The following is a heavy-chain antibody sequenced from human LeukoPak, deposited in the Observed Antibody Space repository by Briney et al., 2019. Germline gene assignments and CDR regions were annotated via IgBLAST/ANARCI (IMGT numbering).Heavy chain of an antibody. CDR3: AKGGVVPAGHFDY. J-gene: IGHJ4*02. CDR1: GFTFSSYE. D-gene: IGHD2-2*01. V-gene: IGHV3-48*03. Sequence: GGSLRLSCAASGFTFSSYEMNWVRQAPGKGLECISYISSSGSTIYYADSVKGRFTISRDNAKNSLYLQMNSLRAEDTAVYYCAKGGVVPAGHFDYWGQGTLVTVSS. CDR2: ISSSGSTI.